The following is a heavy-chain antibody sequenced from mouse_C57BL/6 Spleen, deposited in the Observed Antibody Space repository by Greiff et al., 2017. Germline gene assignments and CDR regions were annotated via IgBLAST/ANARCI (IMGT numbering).Heavy chain of an antibody. CDR3: ASSIYDGYPFDY. CDR2: IYPRSGNT. J-gene: IGHJ2*01. Sequence: QVQLKQSGAELARPGASVKLSCKASGYTFTSYGISWVKQRTGQGLEWIGEIYPRSGNTYYNEKFKGKATLTADKSSSTAYMELRSLTSEDSAVYFCASSIYDGYPFDYWGQGTTLTVSS. CDR1: GYTFTSYG. V-gene: IGHV1-81*01. D-gene: IGHD2-3*01.